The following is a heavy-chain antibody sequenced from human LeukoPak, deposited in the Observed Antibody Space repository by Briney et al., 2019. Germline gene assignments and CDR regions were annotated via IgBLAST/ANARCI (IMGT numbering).Heavy chain of an antibody. CDR3: PSRGY. J-gene: IGHJ4*02. V-gene: IGHV3-7*03. Sequence: GGSLRLSCVVSGFSFSDSWMQWVRQTPGKGLEWVASISQDGRERFYVDSVKGRFSISRDNVGNSLFLQMSSLRADDTAVYYCPSRGYWGQGTLVTVSS. CDR1: GFSFSDSW. CDR2: ISQDGRER.